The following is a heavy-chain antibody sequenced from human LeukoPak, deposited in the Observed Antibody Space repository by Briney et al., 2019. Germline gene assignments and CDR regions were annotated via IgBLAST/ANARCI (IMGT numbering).Heavy chain of an antibody. CDR1: GFTFSSYS. V-gene: IGHV3-21*01. CDR3: ARIRGRARNYFDY. CDR2: ISSSSSYI. Sequence: GGSLRLSCAASGFTFSSYSMNWVRQAPGKGLEWVSSISSSSSYIYYADSVKGRFTISRDNAKNSLYLQMNSLRAEDTAVYYCARIRGRARNYFDYWGQGTLVTVSS. D-gene: IGHD3-10*01. J-gene: IGHJ4*02.